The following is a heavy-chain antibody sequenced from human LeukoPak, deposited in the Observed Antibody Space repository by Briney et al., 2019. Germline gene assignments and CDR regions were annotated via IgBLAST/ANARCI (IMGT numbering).Heavy chain of an antibody. CDR3: ARDRRSSSSNSILFDY. V-gene: IGHV1-8*01. D-gene: IGHD6-6*01. CDR1: GYTFTSYD. CDR2: MNPNSGNT. Sequence: ASVKVSCKASGYTFTSYDINWVRQATGQGLEWMGWMNPNSGNTGYAQKLQGRVTMTTDTSTSTAYMELRSLRSDDTAVYYCARDRRSSSSNSILFDYWGQGTVVTVSS. J-gene: IGHJ4*02.